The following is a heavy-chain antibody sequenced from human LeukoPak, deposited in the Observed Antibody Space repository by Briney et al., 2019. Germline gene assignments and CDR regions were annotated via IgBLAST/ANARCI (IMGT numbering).Heavy chain of an antibody. J-gene: IGHJ4*02. D-gene: IGHD2-8*01. V-gene: IGHV3-74*01. CDR2: INTDGSST. Sequence: PGGSLRLSCAASGFTFSSYWMHWVRQAPGKGLVWVSRINTDGSSTSYADSVKGRFTIFRDNAKNTLYLQMNSLRAEDTAVYYCARGPSAADCTNGVCFTGNDYWGQGTLVTVSS. CDR1: GFTFSSYW. CDR3: ARGPSAADCTNGVCFTGNDY.